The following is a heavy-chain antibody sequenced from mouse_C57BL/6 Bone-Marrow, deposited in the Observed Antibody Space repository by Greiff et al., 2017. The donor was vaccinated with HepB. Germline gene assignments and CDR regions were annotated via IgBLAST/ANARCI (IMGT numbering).Heavy chain of an antibody. D-gene: IGHD2-5*01. CDR3: ARSGYSNYPFAY. CDR2: IYPGDGDT. Sequence: QVQLQQSGAELVKPGASVKISCKASGYAFSSYWMNWVKQRPGKGLEWIGQIYPGDGDTNYNGKFKGKATLTADKSSSTAYMQLSSLTSEDSAVYFCARSGYSNYPFAYWGQGTLVTVSA. V-gene: IGHV1-80*01. J-gene: IGHJ3*01. CDR1: GYAFSSYW.